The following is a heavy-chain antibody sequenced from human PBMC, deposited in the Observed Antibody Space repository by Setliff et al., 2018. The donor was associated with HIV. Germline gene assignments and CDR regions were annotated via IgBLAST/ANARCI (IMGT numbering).Heavy chain of an antibody. J-gene: IGHJ4*02. CDR2: IYYSGST. Sequence: SETLSLTCTVSGGSISSSSYYWGWIRQPPGRGLEWIGSIYYSGSTYYNPSLKSRVTISVDTSKNQFSLKLSSVTAADTAVYYCARHIIPYYYDSSGTYYFDYWGQGTLVTVSS. V-gene: IGHV4-39*01. D-gene: IGHD3-22*01. CDR3: ARHIIPYYYDSSGTYYFDY. CDR1: GGSISSSSYY.